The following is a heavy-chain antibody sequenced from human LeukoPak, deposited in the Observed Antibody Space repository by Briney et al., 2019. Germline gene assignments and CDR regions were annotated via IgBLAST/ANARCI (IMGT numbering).Heavy chain of an antibody. CDR1: GFTFSSYG. D-gene: IGHD3-9*01. V-gene: IGHV3-30*18. CDR3: AKSDILTGHDAFDI. J-gene: IGHJ3*02. Sequence: GRSLRLSCAASGFTFSSYGMHWVRRAPGKGLEWVAVISYDGSNKYYADSVKGRFTISRDNSKDTLYLQMNSLRAEDTAVYYCAKSDILTGHDAFDIWGQGTMVTVSS. CDR2: ISYDGSNK.